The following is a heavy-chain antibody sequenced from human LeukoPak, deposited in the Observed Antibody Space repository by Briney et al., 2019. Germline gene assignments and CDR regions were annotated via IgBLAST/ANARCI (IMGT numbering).Heavy chain of an antibody. Sequence: TSVKVSCKASGYSFRNYGLTWVRQVPGQGLEWMGWISGDNRDTDSAEKFQGRLTMTTDTSTSTAYMDLRSLRSDDTGIYYCARLIRAAALIDYWGQGTLVTVSS. CDR1: GYSFRNYG. V-gene: IGHV1-18*01. CDR3: ARLIRAAALIDY. CDR2: ISGDNRDT. D-gene: IGHD6-13*01. J-gene: IGHJ4*02.